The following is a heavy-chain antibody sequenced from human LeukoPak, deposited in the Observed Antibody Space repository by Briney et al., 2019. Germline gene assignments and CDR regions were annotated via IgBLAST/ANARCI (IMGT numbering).Heavy chain of an antibody. V-gene: IGHV3-9*01. D-gene: IGHD4-17*01. Sequence: PGGSLSPSCAASGFTFDGYAMHWVRPVPGKGREWVSGTNRNSGSIGYADSVKGPFTISRDNAKNSLYLQMNSLRAEDTALYYCGKATAAYGDYSYFDYWGQGTLVTVSS. CDR1: GFTFDGYA. CDR3: GKATAAYGDYSYFDY. CDR2: TNRNSGSI. J-gene: IGHJ4*02.